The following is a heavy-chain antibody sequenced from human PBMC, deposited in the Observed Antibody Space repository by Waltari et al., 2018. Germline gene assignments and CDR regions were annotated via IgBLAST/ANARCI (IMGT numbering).Heavy chain of an antibody. J-gene: IGHJ4*01. CDR1: GFTVSSYY. D-gene: IGHD6-19*01. CDR2: IYSGGST. Sequence: EVQLVESGGGLVQPGGSLRLSCAASGFTVSSYYLSWVRQAPGKGLEWVSVIYSGGSTYYADSVKGRFTISRDNSKNTLYLQMNSLRVEDTAVYYCARGRGWCDYWGQEPWSPSPQ. V-gene: IGHV3-66*02. CDR3: ARGRGWCDY.